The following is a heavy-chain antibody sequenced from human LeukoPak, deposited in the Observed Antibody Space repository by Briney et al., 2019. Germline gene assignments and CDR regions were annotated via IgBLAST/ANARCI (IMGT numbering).Heavy chain of an antibody. J-gene: IGHJ4*02. Sequence: PGGSLRLSCAASGFTFSDYNMNWVRQAPGKGLEWVSSISSTSTYIYYAGSLKGRFTISRDNAKNSVYLQMNSLRADDTAVYYCARVLNYFEYWGQGTLVTVSS. CDR1: GFTFSDYN. V-gene: IGHV3-21*01. CDR2: ISSTSTYI. CDR3: ARVLNYFEY.